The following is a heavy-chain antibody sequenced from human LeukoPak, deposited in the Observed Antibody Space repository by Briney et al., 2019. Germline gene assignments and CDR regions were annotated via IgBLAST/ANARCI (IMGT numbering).Heavy chain of an antibody. Sequence: GRSLRLSCEGSGFTFSINAMHWVRQAPGKGLEWLAVISYDGTKQYFADSVKGRFTISRDNSKNTLYLLMNSLRAEDTAVYYCAREGATVATTRFFDYWGQGTLVTVSS. CDR3: AREGATVATTRFFDY. J-gene: IGHJ4*02. CDR2: ISYDGTKQ. CDR1: GFTFSINA. V-gene: IGHV3-30-3*01. D-gene: IGHD4-11*01.